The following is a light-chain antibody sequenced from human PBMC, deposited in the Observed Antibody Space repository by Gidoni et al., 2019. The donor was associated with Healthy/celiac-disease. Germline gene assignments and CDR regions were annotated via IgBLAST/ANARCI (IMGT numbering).Light chain of an antibody. CDR3: QQSYSTPRT. CDR2: AAS. Sequence: IQMPQSPSSLSASVGDRVTITCRASQSISSYLNWDQQKPGKAPKLLIYAASSLQSGVPSRFSGSGSGTDFTLTISSLQPEDFATYYCQQSYSTPRTFGQGTKLEIK. J-gene: IGKJ2*01. CDR1: QSISSY. V-gene: IGKV1-39*01.